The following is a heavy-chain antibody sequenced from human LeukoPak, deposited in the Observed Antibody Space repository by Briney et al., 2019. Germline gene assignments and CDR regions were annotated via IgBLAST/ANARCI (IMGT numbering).Heavy chain of an antibody. Sequence: SQTLSFTCTVSGGSISSGGYYWGWIRQHPGKGLEWIGYIYYSGSTYYNPSLKSRFTISVDTSKNQFSLKLSSVTAADTAVYYCARDSSTKRGVDYWGQGTLVTVSS. J-gene: IGHJ4*02. V-gene: IGHV4-31*03. CDR1: GGSISSGGYY. CDR2: IYYSGST. D-gene: IGHD6-13*01. CDR3: ARDSSTKRGVDY.